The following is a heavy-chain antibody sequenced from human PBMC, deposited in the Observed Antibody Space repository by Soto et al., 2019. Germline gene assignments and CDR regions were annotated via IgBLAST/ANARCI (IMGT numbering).Heavy chain of an antibody. J-gene: IGHJ4*02. CDR3: LSWVSASYYY. CDR2: IDSSGVNT. CDR1: RYTFKSHG. V-gene: IGHV3-23*01. Sequence: PGGSLRLSCAASRYTFKSHGLSWVRQAPGKGLEWVSTIDSSGVNTHYADSVKGRFTISRDNSRNTLHLQMHDLRADDTALYYCLSWVSASYYYWGQGTVVTVSS. D-gene: IGHD5-18*01.